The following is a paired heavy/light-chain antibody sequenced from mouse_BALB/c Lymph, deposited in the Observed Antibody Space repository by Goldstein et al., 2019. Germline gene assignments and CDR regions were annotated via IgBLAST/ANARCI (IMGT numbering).Heavy chain of an antibody. CDR1: GYTFTSYW. CDR2: IDPSNSET. J-gene: IGHJ4*01. V-gene: IGHV1S127*01. D-gene: IGHD1-1*01. CDR3: ARWGRGAMDY. Sequence: QVQLQQSGPELVRPGASVKMSCKASGYTFTSYWMHWVKQRPGQGLEWIGMIDPSNSETRLNQKFKDKATLNVDKSSNTAYMQLSSLTSEDSAVYYCARWGRGAMDYWGQGTSVTVSS.
Light chain of an antibody. CDR2: WAS. CDR3: QQYYSYPLT. V-gene: IGKV8-30*01. CDR1: QSLLYSSNQKNY. Sequence: DIVMSQSPSSLAVSVGEKVTMSCKSSQSLLYSSNQKNYLAWYQQKPGQSPKLLIYWASTRESGVPDRFTGSGSGTDFTLTISSVKAEDLAVYYCQQYYSYPLTFGAGTKLELK. J-gene: IGKJ5*01.